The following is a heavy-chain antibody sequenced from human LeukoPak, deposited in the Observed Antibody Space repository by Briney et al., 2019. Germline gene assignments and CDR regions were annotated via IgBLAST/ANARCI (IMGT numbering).Heavy chain of an antibody. Sequence: GGSLRLSCATSGFSFSGSTMHWVRQAPGKGLEWLGHIRSKRDNYATVYAASVEGRFTISRDDSKSTAYLQMNSLKIEDTALYYCARGHCTSIGCYPLSWGQGTMVTVSS. V-gene: IGHV3-73*01. J-gene: IGHJ3*01. CDR3: ARGHCTSIGCYPLS. CDR2: IRSKRDNYAT. D-gene: IGHD2-2*01. CDR1: GFSFSGST.